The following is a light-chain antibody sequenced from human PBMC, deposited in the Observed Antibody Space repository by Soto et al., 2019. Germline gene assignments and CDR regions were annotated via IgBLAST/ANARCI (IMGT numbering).Light chain of an antibody. CDR1: SSNIASNT. CDR3: AAWDESLNGPL. CDR2: NNN. Sequence: QSVLTQPPSASGTPGQRVTISCSGSSSNIASNTVNWYQQLPGTAPKLLIYNNNHRPSGVLDRFSGSKSGTSASLAISGLQSEDEADYYCAAWDESLNGPLFGGGTKLTVL. J-gene: IGLJ2*01. V-gene: IGLV1-44*01.